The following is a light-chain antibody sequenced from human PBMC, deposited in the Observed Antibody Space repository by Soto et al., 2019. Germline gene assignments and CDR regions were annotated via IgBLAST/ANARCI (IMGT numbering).Light chain of an antibody. CDR1: QSVSSTY. CDR2: GAY. Sequence: EIVLTQSPGTLSLSPGERATLSCRASQSVSSTYLAWYQQKPGQAPSLLIYGAYSRATGIPDRFSGSGSGTDFTLTISRLEPEDFAVYYCQQYGISLTFGGGTKVEIK. CDR3: QQYGISLT. V-gene: IGKV3-20*01. J-gene: IGKJ4*01.